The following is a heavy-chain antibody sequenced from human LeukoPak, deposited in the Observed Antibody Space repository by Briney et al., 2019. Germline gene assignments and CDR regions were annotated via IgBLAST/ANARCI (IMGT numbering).Heavy chain of an antibody. CDR1: GGSISSSSYY. J-gene: IGHJ4*02. D-gene: IGHD4-17*01. Sequence: SETLSLTCTVSGGSISSSSYYWGWIRQPPGKGLEWIGRIYDSGSTYYNPSLKSRVTISVDTSKNQFSLKLSSVTAADTAVYYCASTQGTVTNYFDYWGQGTLVTVSS. CDR3: ASTQGTVTNYFDY. V-gene: IGHV4-39*07. CDR2: IYDSGST.